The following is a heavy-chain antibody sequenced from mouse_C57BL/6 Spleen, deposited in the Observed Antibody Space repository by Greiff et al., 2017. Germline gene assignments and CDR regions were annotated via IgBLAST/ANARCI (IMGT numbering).Heavy chain of an antibody. CDR3: VRRDGYDYFDY. CDR2: IHPNSGNT. V-gene: IGHV1-64*01. J-gene: IGHJ2*01. CDR1: GYTFTSYW. Sequence: QVQLKQPGAELVKPGASVKLSCKASGYTFTSYWMHWVKQRPGQGLEWMGMIHPNSGNTNYNEKFKSKVTLTVDKSSSTAYMQLSSLTSEESAVYFCVRRDGYDYFDYWGQGTTLTVSS. D-gene: IGHD2-2*01.